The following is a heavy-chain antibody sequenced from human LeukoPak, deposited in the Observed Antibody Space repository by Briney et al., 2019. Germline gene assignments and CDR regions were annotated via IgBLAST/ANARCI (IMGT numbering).Heavy chain of an antibody. V-gene: IGHV4-39*07. CDR3: AGYSSGWYGGRSYYYYYMDV. J-gene: IGHJ6*03. Sequence: SETLSLTYTVSGGSISSSSYYWGWIRQPPGKGLEWIGSIYYSGSTYYNPSLKSRVTISVDTSKNQFSLKLSSVTAADTAVYYCAGYSSGWYGGRSYYYYYMDVWGKGTTVTVSS. CDR1: GGSISSSSYY. CDR2: IYYSGST. D-gene: IGHD6-19*01.